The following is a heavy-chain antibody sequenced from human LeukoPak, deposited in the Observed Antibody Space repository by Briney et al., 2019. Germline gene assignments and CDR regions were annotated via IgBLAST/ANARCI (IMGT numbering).Heavy chain of an antibody. Sequence: GGSPRLSCAASGFTFDDYAMHWVRQAPGKGLEWVSGISWNSGSIGYADSVKGRFTISRDNAKNSLYLQMNSLRAEDTALYYCAKDSGIYDYVWGSYQDYWGQGTLVTVSS. CDR1: GFTFDDYA. V-gene: IGHV3-9*01. J-gene: IGHJ4*02. D-gene: IGHD3-16*02. CDR3: AKDSGIYDYVWGSYQDY. CDR2: ISWNSGSI.